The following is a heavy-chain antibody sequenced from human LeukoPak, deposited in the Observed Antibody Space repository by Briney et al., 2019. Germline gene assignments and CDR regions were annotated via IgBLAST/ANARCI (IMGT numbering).Heavy chain of an antibody. J-gene: IGHJ5*02. V-gene: IGHV3-48*01. D-gene: IGHD3-10*01. CDR2: ISSSSSTI. CDR3: ASLFGSGPNWFDP. Sequence: SCKASGGTFSSYSMNWVRQAPGKGLEWVSYISSSSSTIYYADSVKGRFTISRDNAKNSLYLQMNSLRAEDTAVYYCASLFGSGPNWFDPWGQGTLVTVSS. CDR1: GGTFSSYS.